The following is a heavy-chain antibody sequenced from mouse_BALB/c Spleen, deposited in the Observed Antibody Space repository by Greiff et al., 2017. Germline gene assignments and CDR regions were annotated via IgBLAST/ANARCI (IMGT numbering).Heavy chain of an antibody. CDR1: GYTFTSYT. Sequence: VQLQQSAAELARPGASVKMSCKASGYTFTSYTMHWVNQRPGQGLEWIGYINPSSGYTEYNQKFKDKTTLTADKSSSTAYMQLSSLTSEDSAVYFCARRTYDAMDYWGQGTSVTVSS. V-gene: IGHV1-4*02. CDR3: ARRTYDAMDY. J-gene: IGHJ4*01. D-gene: IGHD6-5*01. CDR2: INPSSGYT.